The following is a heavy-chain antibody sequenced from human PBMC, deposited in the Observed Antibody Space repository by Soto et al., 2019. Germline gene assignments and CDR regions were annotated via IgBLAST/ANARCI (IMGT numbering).Heavy chain of an antibody. CDR1: GGSIRSTTYY. CDR2: IYYSGST. V-gene: IGHV4-39*01. D-gene: IGHD1-7*01. CDR3: ATHNWNLDP. Sequence: PSETLSLTCTVPGGSIRSTTYYWGWIRQPPGKGLEWIGSIYYSGSTYYNSSLMGRVTISLDMSKNQFSLKLSSVTAADTAVYYCATHNWNLDPWGQGTLVTVSS. J-gene: IGHJ1*01.